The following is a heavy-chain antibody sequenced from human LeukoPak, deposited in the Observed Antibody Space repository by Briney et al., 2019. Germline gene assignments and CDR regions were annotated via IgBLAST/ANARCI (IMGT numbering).Heavy chain of an antibody. J-gene: IGHJ4*02. CDR3: ARNHHNSGGRCDF. V-gene: IGHV3-23*01. CDR2: ISGSGGNT. CDR1: GFIFGSYA. D-gene: IGHD2-15*01. Sequence: GGSLRLSCAASGFIFGSYAMSWVRQAPGRGLEWVSAISGSGGNTYYADSVKGRFTISRDNSKNTLYLQMNSLRADDTAVYYCARNHHNSGGRCDFWGQGTLVTVSS.